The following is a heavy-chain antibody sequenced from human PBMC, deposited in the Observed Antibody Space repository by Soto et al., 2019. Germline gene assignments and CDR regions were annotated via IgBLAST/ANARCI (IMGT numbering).Heavy chain of an antibody. V-gene: IGHV3-53*01. CDR2: IYSGHTT. CDR1: GFIVSSNQ. D-gene: IGHD3-3*01. CDR3: VRGPSDHKLRLVEWPYGDY. Sequence: AGGSLRLSCVASGFIVSSNQMSWVRQAPGKGLEWVSVIYSGHTTYYADSVEGRFTISRDDSKNTLYLQMNSLRVEDTAVYYCVRGPSDHKLRLVEWPYGDYWGQGARVTVSS. J-gene: IGHJ4*02.